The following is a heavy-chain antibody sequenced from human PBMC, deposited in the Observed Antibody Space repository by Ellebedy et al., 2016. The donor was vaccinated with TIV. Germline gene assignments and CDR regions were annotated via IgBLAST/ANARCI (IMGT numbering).Heavy chain of an antibody. CDR3: AKRGRGLSKYWYFDL. Sequence: GESLKISCAASVFTFSSYAMSCVRQAPGKGLEWVSAISGSGGSTYYADSVKGRFTISIDNSKNTLYLQMNSRRAEDTAVYYCAKRGRGLSKYWYFDLWGRGTLVTVSS. CDR1: VFTFSSYA. CDR2: ISGSGGST. V-gene: IGHV3-23*01. J-gene: IGHJ2*01. D-gene: IGHD5-24*01.